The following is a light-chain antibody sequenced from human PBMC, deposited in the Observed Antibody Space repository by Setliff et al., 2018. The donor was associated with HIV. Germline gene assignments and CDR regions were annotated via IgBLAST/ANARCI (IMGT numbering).Light chain of an antibody. CDR2: DVG. V-gene: IGLV2-14*03. CDR3: SSYTSSNTFYV. Sequence: SALTQPASVSGSPGQSITISCTGTSSDVGDYNYVSWYQQHPGKAPKLIIYDVGKRPSGVSNRFSGSKSGNTASLTISGLQAEDEADYYCSSYTSSNTFYVFATGTKVTVL. CDR1: SSDVGDYNY. J-gene: IGLJ1*01.